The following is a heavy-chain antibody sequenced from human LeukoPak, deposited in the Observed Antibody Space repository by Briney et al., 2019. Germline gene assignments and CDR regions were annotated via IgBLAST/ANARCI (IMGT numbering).Heavy chain of an antibody. Sequence: SETLSLTCSVSGGSISSSSYYWAWIRQPPGKGLEWIGSIYYSGSTYYNPSLKSRVTISVDTSKNQFSLKLSSVTAADTAVYYCARGEYYQDGIGNNRFDNWGQGALVTVSS. CDR2: IYYSGST. J-gene: IGHJ4*02. CDR3: ARGEYYQDGIGNNRFDN. CDR1: GGSISSSSYY. V-gene: IGHV4-39*07. D-gene: IGHD2/OR15-2a*01.